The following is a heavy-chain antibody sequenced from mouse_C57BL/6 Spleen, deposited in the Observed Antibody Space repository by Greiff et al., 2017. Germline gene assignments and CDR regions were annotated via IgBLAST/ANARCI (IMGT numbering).Heavy chain of an antibody. CDR2: ISSGGSYT. Sequence: EVQLVESGGDLVKPGGSLKLSCAASGFTFSSYGMSWVRQTPDKRLEWVATISSGGSYTYYPDSVKGRFTISRDNAKNTLYLQMSSLKSEDTAMYYCARRTTGTDAMDYWGKGTSVTVSS. CDR3: ARRTTGTDAMDY. D-gene: IGHD4-1*02. J-gene: IGHJ4*01. CDR1: GFTFSSYG. V-gene: IGHV5-6*01.